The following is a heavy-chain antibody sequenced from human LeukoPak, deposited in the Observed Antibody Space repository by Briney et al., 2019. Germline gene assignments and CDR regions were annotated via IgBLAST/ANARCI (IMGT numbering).Heavy chain of an antibody. CDR2: ISSSGRTI. CDR1: GFTFSSYE. Sequence: SGGSLRLSCAASGFTFSSYEMNWVRQAPGKGLEWVSYISSSGRTIKDADSVKGRFTISRDNSQNTLYLQMNRLRGEDTAVYYCARGGYYAMDVWGQGTTVTVSS. J-gene: IGHJ6*02. V-gene: IGHV3-48*03. CDR3: ARGGYYAMDV.